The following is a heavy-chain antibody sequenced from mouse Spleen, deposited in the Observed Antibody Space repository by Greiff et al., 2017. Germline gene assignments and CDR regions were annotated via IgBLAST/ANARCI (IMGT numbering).Heavy chain of an antibody. J-gene: IGHJ3*01. D-gene: IGHD2-4*01. Sequence: VQLQQSGPGLVAPSQSLSITCTVSGFSLTSYGVHWVRQPPGKGLEWLGVIWAGGSTNYNSALMSRLSISKDNSKSQVFLKMNSLQTDDTAMYYCASLSTMITGAWFAYWGQGTLVTVSA. CDR1: GFSLTSYG. V-gene: IGHV2-9*02. CDR3: ASLSTMITGAWFAY. CDR2: IWAGGST.